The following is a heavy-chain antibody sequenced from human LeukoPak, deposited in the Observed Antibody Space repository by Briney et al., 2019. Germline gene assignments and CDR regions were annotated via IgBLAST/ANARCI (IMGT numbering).Heavy chain of an antibody. CDR1: GFTFSSYG. D-gene: IGHD3-22*01. Sequence: PGGSLRLSCAASGFTFSSYGMSWARQAPGKGLEWVSAISGSGGSTYYADSVKGRFTISRDNSKNTLYLQMNSLRAEDTAVYYCAKPPSHSSGPHFDYWGQGTLVTVSS. CDR2: ISGSGGST. J-gene: IGHJ4*02. V-gene: IGHV3-23*01. CDR3: AKPPSHSSGPHFDY.